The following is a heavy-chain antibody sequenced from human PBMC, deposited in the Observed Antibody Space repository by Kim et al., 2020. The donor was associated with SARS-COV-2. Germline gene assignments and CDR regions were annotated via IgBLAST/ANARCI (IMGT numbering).Heavy chain of an antibody. J-gene: IGHJ3*02. D-gene: IGHD6-13*01. CDR3: ARDCDLAAAGSDAFDI. Sequence: KFQGRVTITADDSTSTAYMELSSLRSEDTAVYYCARDCDLAAAGSDAFDIWGQGTMVTVSS. V-gene: IGHV1-69*01.